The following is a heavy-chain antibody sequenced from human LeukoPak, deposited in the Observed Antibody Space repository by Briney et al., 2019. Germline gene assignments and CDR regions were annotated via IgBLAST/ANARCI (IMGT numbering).Heavy chain of an antibody. CDR1: GYSISSGYY. CDR2: VYHSGST. CDR3: AREYSYGAGGGAFDI. Sequence: SETLSLTCTVSGYSISSGYYWGWIRQPPGKGLEWIGSVYHSGSTYYNPSLKSRVTISVDTSKNQFSLKLSSVTAADTAVYYCAREYSYGAGGGAFDIWGQGTMVTVSS. J-gene: IGHJ3*02. V-gene: IGHV4-38-2*02. D-gene: IGHD5-18*01.